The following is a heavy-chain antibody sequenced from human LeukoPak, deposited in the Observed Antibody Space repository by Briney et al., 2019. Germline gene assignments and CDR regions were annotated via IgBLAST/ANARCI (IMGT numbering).Heavy chain of an antibody. CDR3: ARDIKRNTPSYYYYGMDV. D-gene: IGHD1-14*01. J-gene: IGHJ6*02. V-gene: IGHV3-30*04. CDR2: ISYDGSNK. CDR1: GFTFSSYA. Sequence: GRSLRLSCAASGFTFSSYAMHWVRQAPGKGLEWVAVISYDGSNKYYADSVKGRFTISRDNSKNTLYLQMNSLRAEDTAVYYCARDIKRNTPSYYYYGMDVWGQGTTVTVSS.